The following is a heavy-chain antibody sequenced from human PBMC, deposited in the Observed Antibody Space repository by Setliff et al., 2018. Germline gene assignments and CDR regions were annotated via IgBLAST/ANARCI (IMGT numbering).Heavy chain of an antibody. CDR1: GYNFITLG. D-gene: IGHD4-17*01. CDR3: ARGRGPDIAVTIPGDY. J-gene: IGHJ4*02. Sequence: GASVKVSCKTSGYNFITLGINWVRQAPGQGLEWVGWISPYSGKTDYAQKFQGRVIMTIDSSTTSAYMELKNLRSDDTAVYFCARGRGPDIAVTIPGDYWGQGTQVTVSS. CDR2: ISPYSGKT. V-gene: IGHV1-18*01.